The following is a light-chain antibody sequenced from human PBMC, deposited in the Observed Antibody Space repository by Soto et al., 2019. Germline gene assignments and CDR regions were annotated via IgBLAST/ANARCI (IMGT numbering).Light chain of an antibody. Sequence: DIQLTQSPSSLSASVGDRGIITCRASQSISSFLNWYQQKPGKAPKVLISAACSLQSGVPSRFSGSGSGTDFALTISSLQPEDFATYYLQQTYSNLLSFGGGTTVDVK. CDR1: QSISSF. V-gene: IGKV1-39*01. J-gene: IGKJ4*01. CDR2: AAC. CDR3: QQTYSNLLS.